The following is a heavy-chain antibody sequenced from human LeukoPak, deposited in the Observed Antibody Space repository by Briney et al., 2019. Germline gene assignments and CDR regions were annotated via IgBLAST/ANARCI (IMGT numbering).Heavy chain of an antibody. CDR3: ARGSGWYGGDFDY. D-gene: IGHD6-19*01. Sequence: PSETLSLACTVSGGGSISSGGYYWGWIRQPPGKGLEWIGHINYSGITYYNPSLQSRVTISVDTSKNQFSLKLSSVTAADTAVYYCARGSGWYGGDFDYWGQGTLVTVSS. J-gene: IGHJ4*02. V-gene: IGHV4-39*01. CDR2: INYSGIT. CDR1: GGGSISSGGYY.